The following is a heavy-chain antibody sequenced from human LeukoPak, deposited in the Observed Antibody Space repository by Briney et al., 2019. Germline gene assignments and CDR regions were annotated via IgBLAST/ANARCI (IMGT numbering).Heavy chain of an antibody. J-gene: IGHJ4*02. CDR1: GYTFTGYY. CDR2: INPNSGGT. CDR3: ARDFNDFWSGYSTFDY. D-gene: IGHD3-3*01. V-gene: IGHV1-2*02. Sequence: ASVKVSCKASGYTFTGYYMHWVRQAPGQGLEWMGWINPNSGGTNYAQKFQGRVTMTRDTSISTAYMELSRLRSDDTAVYYCARDFNDFWSGYSTFDYWGQGTLVTVSS.